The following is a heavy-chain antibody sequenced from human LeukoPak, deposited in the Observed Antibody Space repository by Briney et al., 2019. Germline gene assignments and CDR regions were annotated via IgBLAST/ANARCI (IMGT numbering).Heavy chain of an antibody. CDR3: ARVTSSGWYDFDY. CDR1: GGSISSSSYY. D-gene: IGHD6-19*01. V-gene: IGHV4-39*07. J-gene: IGHJ4*02. Sequence: PSETLSLTCTVSGGSISSSSYYWGWIRQPPGKGLEWIGSIYYSGSTYYNPSLKSRVTISVGTSKNQFSLKLSSVTAADTAVYYCARVTSSGWYDFDYWGQGTLVTVSS. CDR2: IYYSGST.